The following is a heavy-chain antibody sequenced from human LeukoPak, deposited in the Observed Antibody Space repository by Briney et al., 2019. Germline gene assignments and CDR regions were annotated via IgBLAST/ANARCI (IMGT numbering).Heavy chain of an antibody. D-gene: IGHD1-26*01. CDR3: ARNSGSYQAHY. CDR1: GFPIISNY. J-gene: IGHJ4*02. Sequence: PGGSLRLSCAASGFPIISNYMSWVRQAPGKGLEWVSVIYSGGSTYYADSVKGRFTISRHNSKDTLYLQMNSLRAEDTAVYYCARNSGSYQAHYWGQGTLVTVSS. V-gene: IGHV3-53*04. CDR2: IYSGGST.